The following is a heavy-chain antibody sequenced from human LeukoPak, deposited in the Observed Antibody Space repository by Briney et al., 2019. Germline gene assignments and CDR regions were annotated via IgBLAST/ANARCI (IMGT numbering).Heavy chain of an antibody. V-gene: IGHV5-51*01. CDR1: GYSFSSYW. J-gene: IGHJ3*02. CDR3: ARPLRLDYGDYRDAFDI. Sequence: GESLKISCKGSGYSFSSYWIGWVRQMPGKGLEWMGIIYPDDSNTRYSPSFQGQVTISADKSISTAYLQWSSLKASDTAMYYCARPLRLDYGDYRDAFDIWGQGTMVTVSS. D-gene: IGHD4-17*01. CDR2: IYPDDSNT.